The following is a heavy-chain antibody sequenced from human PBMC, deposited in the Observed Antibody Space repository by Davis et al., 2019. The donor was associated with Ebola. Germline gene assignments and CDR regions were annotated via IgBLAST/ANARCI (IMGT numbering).Heavy chain of an antibody. V-gene: IGHV2-70*12. CDR3: AHGSRGYSGYDFGTSGTTPPYYFDY. J-gene: IGHJ4*02. Sequence: SGPTLVKPTQTLTLTCTFSGFSLSTSGMCVSWIRQPPGKALEWLALIDWDDDKYYSTSLKTRLTIPKDTSKNQVVLTMTNMDPVDTATYYCAHGSRGYSGYDFGTSGTTPPYYFDYWGQGTLVTVSS. CDR2: IDWDDDK. D-gene: IGHD5-12*01. CDR1: GFSLSTSGMC.